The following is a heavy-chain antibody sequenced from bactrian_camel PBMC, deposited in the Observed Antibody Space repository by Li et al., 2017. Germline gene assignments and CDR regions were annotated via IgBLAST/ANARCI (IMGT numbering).Heavy chain of an antibody. CDR1: GKIESDSYC. V-gene: IGHV3S40*01. CDR2: LDATGATT. D-gene: IGHD3*01. Sequence: VQLVESGGGEVQAGGSLTLSCIASGKIESDSYCMAWIRQAPGKAHEWVARLDATGATTYATPAEGRFTISRDHARNTVYLQIRNLKPEDTAMYYCAAVESSSGSRCYPNWKADYGYWGHGTQVTVS. J-gene: IGHJ6*01. CDR3: AAVESSSGSRCYPNWKADYGY.